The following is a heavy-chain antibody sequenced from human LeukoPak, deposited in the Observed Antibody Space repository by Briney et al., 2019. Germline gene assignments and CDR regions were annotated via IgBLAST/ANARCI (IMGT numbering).Heavy chain of an antibody. CDR1: GFTFSSYW. J-gene: IGHJ6*04. D-gene: IGHD3-10*02. V-gene: IGHV3-74*01. Sequence: GGSLRLSCVGSGFTFSSYWMLWVRQAPGKGPVWVSHIESDGSSTRYADSVKGRFTTSRDNAKNTLYLQMNSLRAEDTAVYYCAELGITMIGGVWGKGTTVTISS. CDR2: IESDGSST. CDR3: AELGITMIGGV.